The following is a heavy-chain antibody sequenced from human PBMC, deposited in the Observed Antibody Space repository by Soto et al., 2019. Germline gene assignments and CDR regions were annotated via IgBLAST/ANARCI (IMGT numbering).Heavy chain of an antibody. CDR3: ARRGYSSSWYYFYYYGMDV. J-gene: IGHJ6*02. CDR2: MNPNSGNT. CDR1: GYTVTSYD. Sequence: QVQLVQSGAEVKKPGTSVKVSCKASGYTVTSYDINWVRQATGQGLEWMGWMNPNSGNTDYAQKFQGRVTMTRNTSISTAYMELSSLRSEDTAVYYCARRGYSSSWYYFYYYGMDVWGQGTTVTVSS. D-gene: IGHD6-13*01. V-gene: IGHV1-8*01.